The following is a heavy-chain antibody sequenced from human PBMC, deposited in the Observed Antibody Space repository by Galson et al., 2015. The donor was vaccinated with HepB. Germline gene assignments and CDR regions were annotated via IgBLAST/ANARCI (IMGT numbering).Heavy chain of an antibody. CDR2: ISYDGNNK. Sequence: SLRLSCAASGFTFSTYGMHWVRQAPGKGLEWVAVISYDGNNKYYADSVKGRFTISRDNSKNTLYLQMDSLRAEDTAVYYCAEGGGAVAGPGGYWGQGTLVTVSS. J-gene: IGHJ4*02. CDR3: AEGGGAVAGPGGY. D-gene: IGHD6-19*01. V-gene: IGHV3-30*18. CDR1: GFTFSTYG.